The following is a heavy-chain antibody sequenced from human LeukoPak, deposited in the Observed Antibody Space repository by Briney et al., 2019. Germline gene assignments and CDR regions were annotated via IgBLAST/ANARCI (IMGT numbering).Heavy chain of an antibody. V-gene: IGHV1-2*02. Sequence: ASVQVSCKASGYGITGYSMHWVRQGLAPGQGLEWLGCINANSGGADYAQTFQGRVTFSSDTSTNTVYMDMHRLTSDDTALYYCARDRNNNWWGGSGNWGQGTLVTVSS. CDR1: GYGITGYS. J-gene: IGHJ4*02. CDR3: ARDRNNNWWGGSGN. D-gene: IGHD1-1*01. CDR2: INANSGGA.